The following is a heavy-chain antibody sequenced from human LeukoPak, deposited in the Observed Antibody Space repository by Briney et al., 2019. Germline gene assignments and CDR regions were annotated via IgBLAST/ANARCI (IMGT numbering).Heavy chain of an antibody. V-gene: IGHV3-74*01. CDR1: GFTFSSYW. CDR2: INSDGSST. D-gene: IGHD6-19*01. CDR3: ARVIAVAGNYYFDY. J-gene: IGHJ4*02. Sequence: GGSLRLSCAASGFTFSSYWMHWVRQAPGKGLVWVSRINSDGSSTSYTDSVKGRFTISRDNAKNTLYLQMNSLRAEDTAVYYCARVIAVAGNYYFDYWGQGTLVTVSS.